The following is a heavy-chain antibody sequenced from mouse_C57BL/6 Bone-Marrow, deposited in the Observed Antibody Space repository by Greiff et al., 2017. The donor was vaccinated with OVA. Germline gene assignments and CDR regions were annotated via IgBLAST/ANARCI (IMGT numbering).Heavy chain of an antibody. V-gene: IGHV7-3*01. D-gene: IGHD2-5*01. J-gene: IGHJ3*01. CDR2: IRNKANGYTT. CDR3: ASFYYSKWAY. Sequence: EVQLVESGGGLVQPGGSLSLSCAASGFTFTDYYMSWVRQPPGKALEWLGFIRNKANGYTTEYSASVKGRFTISRDNSQSILYLQMNALRAEDSATYYCASFYYSKWAYWGQGTLVTVSA. CDR1: GFTFTDYY.